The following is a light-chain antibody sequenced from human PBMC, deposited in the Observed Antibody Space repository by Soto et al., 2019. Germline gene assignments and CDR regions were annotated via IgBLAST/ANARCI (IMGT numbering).Light chain of an antibody. Sequence: EIVLTQSPGTLSLSPGERATLSCRASQSVNSDYLAWYQQKPGQGPRVLMYGASNRATGIPDRFSGSGSGKDFTLTISRLEPEDFAVYYCQQYDHSPRTFGQGTKVEIK. J-gene: IGKJ1*01. CDR3: QQYDHSPRT. V-gene: IGKV3-20*01. CDR1: QSVNSDY. CDR2: GAS.